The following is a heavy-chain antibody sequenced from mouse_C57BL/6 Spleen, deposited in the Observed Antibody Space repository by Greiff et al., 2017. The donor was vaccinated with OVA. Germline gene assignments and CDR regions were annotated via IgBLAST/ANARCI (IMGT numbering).Heavy chain of an antibody. V-gene: IGHV1-80*01. CDR3: ASFDDGYSYAMDY. Sequence: QVQLQQSGAELVKPGASVKISCKASGYAFSSYWMNWVKQRPGKGLEWIGQIYPGDGDTNYNGKFKGKATLTADKSSSTAYMQLSSLTSEDSAVYFCASFDDGYSYAMDYWGQGTSVTVSS. J-gene: IGHJ4*01. CDR1: GYAFSSYW. CDR2: IYPGDGDT. D-gene: IGHD2-3*01.